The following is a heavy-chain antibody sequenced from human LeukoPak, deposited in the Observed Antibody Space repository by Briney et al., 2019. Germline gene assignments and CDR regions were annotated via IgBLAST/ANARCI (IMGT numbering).Heavy chain of an antibody. J-gene: IGHJ4*02. CDR2: INSDGSST. CDR1: GFTFSNYW. Sequence: GGSLRLSCAASGFTFSNYWMHWVRQAPGKGLVWVSRINSDGSSTRYADSVKGRFTISRDNAKNTLYLQMDSLRAEDTAVYYCGRELDWLPTLDYWGQGTLVTVSS. CDR3: GRELDWLPTLDY. V-gene: IGHV3-74*01. D-gene: IGHD3-9*01.